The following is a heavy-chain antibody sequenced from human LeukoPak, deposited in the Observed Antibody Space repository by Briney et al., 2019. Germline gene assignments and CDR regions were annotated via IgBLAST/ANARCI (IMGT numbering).Heavy chain of an antibody. CDR3: ARMGCSSTSCYTPTFDY. J-gene: IGHJ4*02. CDR2: ISSSSSTI. CDR1: GFTFSSYS. Sequence: GGSLRLSCAASGFTFSSYSMNWFREAPGKGREGVSYISSSSSTIYYADSVKGRFTISRDNAKNSLYLLMNSLRAEDTAVYYCARMGCSSTSCYTPTFDYWGQGTLVTVSS. V-gene: IGHV3-48*01. D-gene: IGHD2-2*02.